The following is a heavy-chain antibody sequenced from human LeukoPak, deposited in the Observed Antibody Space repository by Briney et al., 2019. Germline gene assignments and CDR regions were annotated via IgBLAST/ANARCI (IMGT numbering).Heavy chain of an antibody. Sequence: GGSLRLSCAASGFTFDDYAMHWVRQAPGKGLEWVSGISWNSGSIGYADSVKGRFTISRDNAKNSLYLQMNSLRAEDTALYYCAEDNGPGAFDIWGQGTMVTVSS. CDR1: GFTFDDYA. V-gene: IGHV3-9*01. CDR2: ISWNSGSI. J-gene: IGHJ3*02. CDR3: AEDNGPGAFDI.